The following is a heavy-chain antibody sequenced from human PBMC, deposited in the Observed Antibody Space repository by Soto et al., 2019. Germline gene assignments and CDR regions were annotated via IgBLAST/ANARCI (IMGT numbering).Heavy chain of an antibody. D-gene: IGHD3-10*02. CDR2: VFRSGET. J-gene: IGHJ5*01. V-gene: IGHV4-4*02. CDR3: ARSTMIGPARRLDS. Sequence: QVQLQESGPGLVKPSGTLSLICSVSGFSVSSNDWWTWVRQPPGKGLEWIGEVFRSGETNSNPSLKSRVTMSVDMSKNHFSLTLNSVTAAVTGIYYCARSTMIGPARRLDSWGPGTLVTVSA. CDR1: GFSVSSNDW.